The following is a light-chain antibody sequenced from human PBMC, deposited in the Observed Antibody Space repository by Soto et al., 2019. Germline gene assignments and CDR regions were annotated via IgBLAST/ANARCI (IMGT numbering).Light chain of an antibody. J-gene: IGLJ2*01. CDR3: QVWDSSTVV. Sequence: SYELTQPLSVSVALGQTARITCGGNNIGSKNVHWYQQKPGQAPVLVIYRDNNRPSGIPERFSGSNSGNTATLTVSRAQAGDEADYYCQVWDSSTVVFGGGTQLTVL. CDR1: NIGSKN. V-gene: IGLV3-9*01. CDR2: RDN.